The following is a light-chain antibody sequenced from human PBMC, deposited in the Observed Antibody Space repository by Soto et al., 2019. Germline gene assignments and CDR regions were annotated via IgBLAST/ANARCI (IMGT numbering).Light chain of an antibody. Sequence: QLVLTQSPSASASLGASVKLTCTLSSGHSSYTIAWHQQQPEKGPRYLMTLNSDGSHRKGDGIPARFSGSSSGAERYLTISSLQSEDEADYYCQTWGSDSHVVFVGGTKLTVL. CDR2: LNSDGSH. V-gene: IGLV4-69*01. J-gene: IGLJ2*01. CDR3: QTWGSDSHVV. CDR1: SGHSSYT.